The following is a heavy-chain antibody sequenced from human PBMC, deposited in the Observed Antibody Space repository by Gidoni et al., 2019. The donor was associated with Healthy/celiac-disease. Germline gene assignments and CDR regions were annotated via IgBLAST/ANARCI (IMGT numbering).Heavy chain of an antibody. D-gene: IGHD6-19*01. CDR3: AKSSSGKQWLPYLDY. Sequence: EVQLLESGGVCVQPGGSLRLACASSGFTFSRYAMSWVRQAPGKGLEWVSAISRSGGSTYSADPVKGRLTISRDNSKNTLYLQLNSLRAEDTAVYYCAKSSSGKQWLPYLDYWGQGTLVTASS. CDR2: ISRSGGST. V-gene: IGHV3-23*01. CDR1: GFTFSRYA. J-gene: IGHJ4*02.